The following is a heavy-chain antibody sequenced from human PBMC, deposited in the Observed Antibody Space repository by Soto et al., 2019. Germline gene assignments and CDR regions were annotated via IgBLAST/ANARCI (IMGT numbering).Heavy chain of an antibody. J-gene: IGHJ4*02. CDR2: ISNSGGYT. CDR1: GFIFSSYA. D-gene: IGHD5-12*01. Sequence: EVQLLESGGGLVQPGGSLRLSCAASGFIFSSYAMTWVRQPPGKGLEWVSTISNSGGYTYYADSVKGRFTISRDNSKNTLYLQMNCLRAEDTAVYYCATPRAGWLQLALDYWGQGTLVTVSS. CDR3: ATPRAGWLQLALDY. V-gene: IGHV3-23*01.